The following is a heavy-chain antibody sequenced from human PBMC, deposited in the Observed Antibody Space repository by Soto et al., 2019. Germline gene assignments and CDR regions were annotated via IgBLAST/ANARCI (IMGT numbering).Heavy chain of an antibody. CDR1: GFSFSTYG. CDR3: ANLWGDGYNLGQDYNGMDV. CDR2: IWYDGSLQ. V-gene: IGHV3-33*06. J-gene: IGHJ6*02. D-gene: IGHD5-12*01. Sequence: QVQLVESGGGVVQPGRSLRLSCAASGFSFSTYGMHWVRQAPGRGLEWVAIIWYDGSLQYYAAAVKGRFTISRDNSKNTLYLEMNSLRAEDTAVYYCANLWGDGYNLGQDYNGMDVWGQGTTVIVSS.